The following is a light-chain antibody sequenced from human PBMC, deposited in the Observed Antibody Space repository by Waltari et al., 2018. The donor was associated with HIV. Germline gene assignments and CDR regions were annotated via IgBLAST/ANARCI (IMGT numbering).Light chain of an antibody. CDR1: SSDVGSYNL. Sequence: QSALTQPASVSGSPGPSITISCTGTSSDVGSYNLVSWYQQHPGKAPKLMIYEVSKRPSGVSNRFSGSKSGNTASLTISGLQAEDEADYYCCSYAGSSTSYWVFGGGTKLTVL. J-gene: IGLJ3*02. CDR2: EVS. CDR3: CSYAGSSTSYWV. V-gene: IGLV2-23*02.